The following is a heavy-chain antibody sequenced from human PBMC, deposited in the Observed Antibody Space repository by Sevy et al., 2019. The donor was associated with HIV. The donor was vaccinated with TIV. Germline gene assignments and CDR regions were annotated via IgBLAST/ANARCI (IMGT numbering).Heavy chain of an antibody. Sequence: ASVKVSCKASGYTFTSYGISWVRQAPGQGLEWMGWISTYNSIRNSAQKFQERVTMTTDTSTSTAYMELRSLRSDDPAEYYCARSTQVAGRNNWFDPWGQGTLVTVSS. CDR2: ISTYNSIR. V-gene: IGHV1-18*01. CDR1: GYTFTSYG. J-gene: IGHJ5*02. D-gene: IGHD6-19*01. CDR3: ARSTQVAGRNNWFDP.